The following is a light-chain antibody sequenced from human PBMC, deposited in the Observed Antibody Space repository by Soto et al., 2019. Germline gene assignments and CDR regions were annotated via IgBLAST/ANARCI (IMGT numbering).Light chain of an antibody. J-gene: IGKJ2*01. CDR2: DAS. CDR1: QNIRTNY. Sequence: EIVLTQSPGTLSLSPGERATLSCRASQNIRTNYLAWYQQQPGQAPRLLIYDASSRATGIPDRFSGSGSGTDFTLTISRLEPEDFAVYYCQQYDSDRGTFAQGTKVAIK. V-gene: IGKV3-20*01. CDR3: QQYDSDRGT.